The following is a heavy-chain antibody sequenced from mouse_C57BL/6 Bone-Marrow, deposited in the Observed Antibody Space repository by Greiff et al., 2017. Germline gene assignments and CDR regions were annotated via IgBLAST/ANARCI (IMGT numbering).Heavy chain of an antibody. V-gene: IGHV1-59*01. D-gene: IGHD1-1*01. J-gene: IGHJ2*01. Sequence: QVQLQQPGAELVRPGPSVKLSCKASGYTFTSYWMHWVKQRPGQGLEWIGVIDPSDSYTNYNQKFKGKATLTVDTSSSTAYMQLSSLTSEDSAVYYCARHYSGRGYWGQGTTLTVSS. CDR1: GYTFTSYW. CDR3: ARHYSGRGY. CDR2: IDPSDSYT.